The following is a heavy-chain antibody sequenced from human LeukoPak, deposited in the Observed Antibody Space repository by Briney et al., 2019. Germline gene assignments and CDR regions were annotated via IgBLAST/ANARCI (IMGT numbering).Heavy chain of an antibody. J-gene: IGHJ4*02. CDR3: ARAASGQGSYFDY. D-gene: IGHD2-15*01. Sequence: GGSLRLSCAASGFTFSSYWMSWVRQAPGKGLEWVANIKQDGSEKYYVDSVKGRFTISRDNAKNSLYLQMNSLRAEDTAVYYCARAASGQGSYFDYWGQGTLVTVSS. CDR2: IKQDGSEK. V-gene: IGHV3-7*01. CDR1: GFTFSSYW.